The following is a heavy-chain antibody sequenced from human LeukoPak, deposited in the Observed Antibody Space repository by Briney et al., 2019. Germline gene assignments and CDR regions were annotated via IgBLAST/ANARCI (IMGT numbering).Heavy chain of an antibody. D-gene: IGHD4-17*01. CDR3: ARGDTYGNWFDP. Sequence: GASVKVSCKASGYTFTSYDINWVRQATGQGLEWMGWMNPNSGNTGYAQKFQGRVTITRNTSISTAHMELSSLRSEDTAVYYCARGDTYGNWFDPWGQGTLVTVSS. CDR1: GYTFTSYD. J-gene: IGHJ5*02. CDR2: MNPNSGNT. V-gene: IGHV1-8*03.